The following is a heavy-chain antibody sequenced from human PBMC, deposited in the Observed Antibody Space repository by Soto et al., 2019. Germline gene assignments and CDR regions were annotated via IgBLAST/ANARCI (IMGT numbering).Heavy chain of an antibody. CDR1: GGSISSYY. J-gene: IGHJ4*02. D-gene: IGHD3-3*01. CDR3: ARGTFGVVKD. CDR2: MYYSGST. Sequence: PSETLSLTCTVSGGSISSYYWSWIRQPPGKGLEWIWYMYYSGSTNYNPSLKSRVTISIDTSRNHFSLKLSFVTSADTAVYYCARGTFGVVKDWGQGTLVTVSS. V-gene: IGHV4-59*01.